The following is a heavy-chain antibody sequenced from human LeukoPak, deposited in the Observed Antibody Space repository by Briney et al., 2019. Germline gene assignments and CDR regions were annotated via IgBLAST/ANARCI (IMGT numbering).Heavy chain of an antibody. D-gene: IGHD1-7*01. CDR2: ISGSGGST. CDR1: GFTFSSYA. J-gene: IGHJ6*02. V-gene: IGHV3-23*01. CDR3: ARSILTGTAYRYYGMDV. Sequence: GGSLRLSCAASGFTFSSYAMSWVRQAPGKGLEWVSAISGSGGSTYYADSVKGRFTFSRDNSKNTLYLQMNSLRADDTAVYFCARSILTGTAYRYYGMDVWGQGTTVTVSS.